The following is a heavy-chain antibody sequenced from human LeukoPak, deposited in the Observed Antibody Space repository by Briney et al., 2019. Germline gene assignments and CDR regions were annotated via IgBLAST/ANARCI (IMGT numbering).Heavy chain of an antibody. V-gene: IGHV5-51*01. CDR1: GYSFATYW. CDR2: IYPGDSDT. Sequence: GESLKISCKGSGYSFATYWIGGVRQMPGKGLEWMGFIYPGDSDTRYNPSFQGQVTIPADKPISTAYLQWNSLKASDSAIYYCARHTSSWSREDFWGQGTLVTVSS. CDR3: ARHTSSWSREDF. J-gene: IGHJ4*02. D-gene: IGHD6-13*01.